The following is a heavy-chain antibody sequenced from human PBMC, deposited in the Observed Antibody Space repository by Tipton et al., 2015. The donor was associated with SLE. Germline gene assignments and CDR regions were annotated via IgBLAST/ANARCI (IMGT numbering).Heavy chain of an antibody. CDR1: GGSFSGYY. CDR2: INHSGST. J-gene: IGHJ2*01. V-gene: IGHV4-34*01. Sequence: TLSLTCAVYGGSFSGYYWSWIRQSPGKGLEWIGEINHSGSTNYNRALKSLVTISIDTSKNQFSLKLSSVAAADTAVYYCARASPGVWYFDLWGRGTLVTVSS. CDR3: ARASPGVWYFDL. D-gene: IGHD2-8*01.